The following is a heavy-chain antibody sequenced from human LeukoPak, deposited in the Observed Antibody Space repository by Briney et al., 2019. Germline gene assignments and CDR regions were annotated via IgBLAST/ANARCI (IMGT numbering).Heavy chain of an antibody. Sequence: GASVKVSCKASGGTFSSYAISWVRQAPGQGLEWMGGIIPIFGTANYAQKFQGRVTITTDESTSTAYMELSSLRSEDTAVYYCARDRYYYDSSGYPTGHYFDYWGQGTLVTVSS. D-gene: IGHD3-22*01. CDR2: IIPIFGTA. CDR1: GGTFSSYA. V-gene: IGHV1-69*05. J-gene: IGHJ4*02. CDR3: ARDRYYYDSSGYPTGHYFDY.